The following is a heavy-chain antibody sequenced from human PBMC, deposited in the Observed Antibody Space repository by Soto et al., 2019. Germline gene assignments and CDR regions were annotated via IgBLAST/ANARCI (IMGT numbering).Heavy chain of an antibody. Sequence: PSETLSLTCTVSGGSISSYYWIWIRQPPGKGLEWIGYIYYSGSTNYNPSLKSRVTISVDTSKNQFSLKLSSVTAADTAVYYCARSMAARYYGMDVWGQGTTVTVSS. D-gene: IGHD6-6*01. CDR2: IYYSGST. V-gene: IGHV4-59*01. J-gene: IGHJ6*02. CDR1: GGSISSYY. CDR3: ARSMAARYYGMDV.